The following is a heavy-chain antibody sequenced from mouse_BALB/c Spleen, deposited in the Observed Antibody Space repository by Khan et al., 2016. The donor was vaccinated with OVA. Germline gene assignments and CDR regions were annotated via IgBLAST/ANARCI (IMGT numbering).Heavy chain of an antibody. CDR1: GFTFSSSG. D-gene: IGHD1-1*01. Sequence: EVELVESGGGLVQPGGSRKLSCVASGFTFSSSGMHWVRQAPEKGLEWVAYISGDSSTIYYTDTVKGRFTISRDNPKNTLFLQMTSLRSEDMAMYYCARSYFYGYYFDQWGQGTTLTVSS. V-gene: IGHV5-17*02. CDR2: ISGDSSTI. J-gene: IGHJ2*01. CDR3: ARSYFYGYYFDQ.